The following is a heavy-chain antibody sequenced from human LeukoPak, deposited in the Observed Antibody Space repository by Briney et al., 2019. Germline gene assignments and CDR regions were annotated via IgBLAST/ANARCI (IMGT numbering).Heavy chain of an antibody. Sequence: SVKVSCKASGGTFSRFTISWVRQAPGQGLEWMGGIIPIFGTANYAQKFQGRVTITADESTSTAYMELSSLRSEDTAVYYCARVRDGYNSLDYWGQGTLVTVSS. V-gene: IGHV1-69*13. CDR2: IIPIFGTA. CDR1: GGTFSRFT. J-gene: IGHJ4*02. D-gene: IGHD5-24*01. CDR3: ARVRDGYNSLDY.